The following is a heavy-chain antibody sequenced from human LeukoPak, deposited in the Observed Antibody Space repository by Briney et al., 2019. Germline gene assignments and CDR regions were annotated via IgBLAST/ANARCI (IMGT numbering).Heavy chain of an antibody. V-gene: IGHV3-21*01. J-gene: IGHJ4*02. D-gene: IGHD3-10*01. Sequence: AGGSLRLSCAASGFTLSTYAMNWVRQAPGKGLEWVSSISSSSYIYYADSVKGRFTISRDNAKNSLYLQMNSLRAEDTAVYYCARDSVTVRGVIIPFDYWGQGTLVTVSS. CDR3: ARDSVTVRGVIIPFDY. CDR2: ISSSSYI. CDR1: GFTLSTYA.